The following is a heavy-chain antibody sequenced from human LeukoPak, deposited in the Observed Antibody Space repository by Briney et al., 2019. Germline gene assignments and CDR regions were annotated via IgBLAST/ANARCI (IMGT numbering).Heavy chain of an antibody. J-gene: IGHJ3*02. V-gene: IGHV4-39*01. CDR3: AKGLRYLSFNDAFDI. Sequence: PSETLSLTCTVSGGSISTSSFYWGWIRQPPGKGLEWIGSMYYSGGTYYNPSLKSRVTISVDTSKNQFSLRLSSVTAADTAVYFCAKGLRYLSFNDAFDIWGQGTMVTVSS. CDR2: MYYSGGT. D-gene: IGHD3-9*01. CDR1: GGSISTSSFY.